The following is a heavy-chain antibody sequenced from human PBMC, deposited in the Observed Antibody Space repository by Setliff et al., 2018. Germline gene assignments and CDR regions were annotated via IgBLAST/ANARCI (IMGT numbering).Heavy chain of an antibody. J-gene: IGHJ6*04. V-gene: IGHV3-74*01. CDR2: IYTDGTIT. CDR1: GFTFKSYA. CDR3: ARAKMEESGKAQAGMDV. Sequence: PSETLSLSCATSGFTFKSYAMIWVRQTPGKGLEWVSLIYTDGTITSYADSVKGRFTISRDNAKNTLHLQMDSLRAEDTAVYYCARAKMEESGKAQAGMDVWGKGTTVTVSS. D-gene: IGHD6-13*01.